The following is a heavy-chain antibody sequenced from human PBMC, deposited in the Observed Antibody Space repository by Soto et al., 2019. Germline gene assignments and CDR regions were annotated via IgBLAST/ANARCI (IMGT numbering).Heavy chain of an antibody. D-gene: IGHD3-10*01. J-gene: IGHJ5*02. CDR1: GGSISSGGYY. CDR3: ARYGSGSSVWFDP. V-gene: IGHV4-31*01. CDR2: IYYSGST. Sequence: TLSLTCTVSGGSISSGGYYWSWIRQHPGKGLEWIGYIYYSGSTYYNPSLKSQVTISVDTSKNQFSLKLSSVTAADTAVYYCARYGSGSSVWFDPWGQGTLVTVSS.